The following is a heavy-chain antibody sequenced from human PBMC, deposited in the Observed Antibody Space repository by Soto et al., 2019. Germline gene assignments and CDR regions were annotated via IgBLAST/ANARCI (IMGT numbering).Heavy chain of an antibody. CDR2: VRNRVRGYTT. D-gene: IGHD1-26*01. J-gene: IGHJ5*02. V-gene: IGHV3-72*01. Sequence: EVQLVESGGGLVQPGGSLRLSCAASGFAFSDYFIDWVRQAPGKGLEWVGRVRNRVRGYTTEYAASVTGRFTISRDDSKNSVYLQMNSLRTAETAVYYCVRDRSWSYESWGLGTLVTVS. CDR3: VRDRSWSYES. CDR1: GFAFSDYF.